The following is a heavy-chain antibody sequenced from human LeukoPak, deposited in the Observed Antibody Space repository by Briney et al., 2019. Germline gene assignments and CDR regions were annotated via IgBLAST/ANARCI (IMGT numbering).Heavy chain of an antibody. Sequence: SETLSLTCTVSGGSVSSSSYYWGWTRQPPGKGLECIVSIYYSGTTYYNPSLKSRVTISVDTSKNQFSLKLRSVTAADTAVYYCARHSQYSYGLLYFFDFWGQGTLVTVSS. CDR3: ARHSQYSYGLLYFFDF. CDR2: IYYSGTT. V-gene: IGHV4-39*01. J-gene: IGHJ4*02. CDR1: GGSVSSSSYY. D-gene: IGHD5-18*01.